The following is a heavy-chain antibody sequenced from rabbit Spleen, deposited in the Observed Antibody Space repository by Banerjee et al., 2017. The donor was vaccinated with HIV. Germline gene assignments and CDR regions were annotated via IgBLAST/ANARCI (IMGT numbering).Heavy chain of an antibody. V-gene: IGHV1S40*01. CDR1: GFSFGSNDY. D-gene: IGHD3-1*01. J-gene: IGHJ4*01. CDR2: IYSGNSGYT. Sequence: QSLEESGGDLVKPGASLTLTCTASGFSFGSNDYMCWVRQAPGRGLEWIACIYSGNSGYTYYATWATGRFTISKTSSTTVTLQMTSLTAADTATYFCARRISADGYPMDLWGPGTLVTVS. CDR3: ARRISADGYPMDL.